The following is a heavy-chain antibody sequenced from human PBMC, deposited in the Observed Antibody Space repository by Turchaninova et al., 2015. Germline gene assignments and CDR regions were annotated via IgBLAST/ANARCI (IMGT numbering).Heavy chain of an antibody. CDR2: IYQTGNI. J-gene: IGHJ3*02. CDR3: AKVVAGGASFDI. D-gene: IGHD3-16*01. V-gene: IGHV4-59*01. Sequence: QGQLQESGPGLVKPAETLSLTCTVSGGSLSRYSWSGIRQPPGKGLEGIGYIYQTGNINPNPSLKSRVTISPDTSKNQLSLKLSSVTTADAAVYYCAKVVAGGASFDIWGQGTMVSVSS. CDR1: GGSLSRYS.